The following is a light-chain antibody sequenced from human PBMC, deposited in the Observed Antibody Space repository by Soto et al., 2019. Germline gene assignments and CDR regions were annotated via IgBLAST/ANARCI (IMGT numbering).Light chain of an antibody. CDR1: QSISSW. Sequence: DIQMTQSPSTLSASVLYRVTITFRASQSISSWLAWYQQKPGKAPKLLIYDASSLQSGVPSRFSGSGSGTDFTLTISCLQSEDFATYYCQQYYSYPRKFGQGTKVDIK. V-gene: IGKV1-5*01. CDR2: DAS. J-gene: IGKJ1*01. CDR3: QQYYSYPRK.